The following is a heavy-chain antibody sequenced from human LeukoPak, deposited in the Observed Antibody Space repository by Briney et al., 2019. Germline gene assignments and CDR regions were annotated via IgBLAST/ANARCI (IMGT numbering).Heavy chain of an antibody. CDR1: GGSFSGYY. Sequence: PSETLSLTCAVYGGSFSGYYWSWIRQPPGKGLEWIGEINHSGSTNYNPSLKSRVTISVDTSKNQFSLKLSSVTAADTAVYYCARVAAYVWFDPWGQGTLVTVSS. CDR3: ARVAAYVWFDP. CDR2: INHSGST. D-gene: IGHD6-6*01. V-gene: IGHV4-34*01. J-gene: IGHJ5*02.